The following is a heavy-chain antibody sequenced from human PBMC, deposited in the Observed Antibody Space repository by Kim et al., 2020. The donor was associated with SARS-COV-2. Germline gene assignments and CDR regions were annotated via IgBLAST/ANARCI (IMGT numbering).Heavy chain of an antibody. CDR3: ARRPPIFSSLKHGMDV. J-gene: IGHJ6*02. CDR2: INHSGST. Sequence: SETLSLTCAVYGGSFSGYYWSWIRQPPGKGLEWIGEINHSGSTNYNPSLKSRVTISVDTSKNQFSLKLSSVTAADTAVYYCARRPPIFSSLKHGMDVWGQGTTVTVSS. V-gene: IGHV4-34*01. CDR1: GGSFSGYY. D-gene: IGHD2-21*01.